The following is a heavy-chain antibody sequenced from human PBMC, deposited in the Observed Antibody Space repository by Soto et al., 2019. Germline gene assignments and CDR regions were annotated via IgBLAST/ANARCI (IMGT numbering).Heavy chain of an antibody. J-gene: IGHJ4*02. CDR1: GYTFTSYY. CDR3: AAIPARPDYFDY. Sequence: GASVKVSCKASGYTFTSYYMHWVRQAPGQGLEWMGIINPSGGSTSYAQKFQGRVTMTRDTSTSTVYMELSGLRSEDTAVYYCAAIPARPDYFDYWGQGTLVTVSS. CDR2: INPSGGST. D-gene: IGHD6-6*01. V-gene: IGHV1-46*01.